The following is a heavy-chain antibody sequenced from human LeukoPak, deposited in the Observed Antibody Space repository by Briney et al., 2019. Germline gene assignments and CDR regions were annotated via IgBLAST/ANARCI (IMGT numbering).Heavy chain of an antibody. V-gene: IGHV4-39*01. J-gene: IGHJ5*02. D-gene: IGHD6-6*01. CDR1: GGSISSSSYY. Sequence: SETLSLTCTVSGGSISSSSYYWGWIRQPPGKGLEWIGSIYYSGSTYYNPPLKSRVTVSVDTSKNQFSLKLSSVTAADTAVYYCARFISSSSTPFDPWGQGTLVTVSS. CDR3: ARFISSSSTPFDP. CDR2: IYYSGST.